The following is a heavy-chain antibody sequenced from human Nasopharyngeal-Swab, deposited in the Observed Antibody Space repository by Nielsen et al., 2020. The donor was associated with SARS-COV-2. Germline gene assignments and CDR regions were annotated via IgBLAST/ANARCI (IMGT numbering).Heavy chain of an antibody. V-gene: IGHV3-23*01. CDR1: GFTFSSYA. Sequence: GESLKISCAASGFTFSSYAMSWVRQAPGKGLERVSAISGSGGSTYYADSVKGRFTISRDNSKNTLYLQMNSLRAEDTAVYYCARDGPSGSYLFDYYYYYGMDVWGQGTTVTVSS. CDR3: ARDGPSGSYLFDYYYYYGMDV. CDR2: ISGSGGST. J-gene: IGHJ6*02. D-gene: IGHD1-26*01.